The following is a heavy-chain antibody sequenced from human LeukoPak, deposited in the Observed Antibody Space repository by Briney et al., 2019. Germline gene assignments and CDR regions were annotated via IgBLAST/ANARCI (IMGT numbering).Heavy chain of an antibody. D-gene: IGHD3-3*01. CDR2: FFYNGTT. CDR3: ARGFIGPDYDFWSGPNWFDP. CDR1: GGSTRTYS. V-gene: IGHV4-59*01. J-gene: IGHJ5*02. Sequence: SETLSLTCTVSGGSTRTYSWSWIRQSPVKGLEWIGCFFYNGTTTYNPSLKSRVTISVDTSKNQFSLKLSSVTAADTAVYYCARGFIGPDYDFWSGPNWFDPWGQGTLVTVSS.